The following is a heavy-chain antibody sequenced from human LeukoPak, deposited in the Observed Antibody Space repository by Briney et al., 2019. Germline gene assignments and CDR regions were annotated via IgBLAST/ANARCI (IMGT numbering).Heavy chain of an antibody. CDR3: AREPGNPEQLPYADY. D-gene: IGHD6-13*01. CDR1: GYTFTSYA. CDR2: INTNTGNP. J-gene: IGHJ4*02. V-gene: IGHV7-4-1*02. Sequence: ASVKVSFKASGYTFTSYAMNWVRQAPGQGREWMGWINTNTGNPTYAQGFPGRFVFSLDTSVSTAYLQISSLKAEDTAVYYCAREPGNPEQLPYADYWGQGTLVTVSS.